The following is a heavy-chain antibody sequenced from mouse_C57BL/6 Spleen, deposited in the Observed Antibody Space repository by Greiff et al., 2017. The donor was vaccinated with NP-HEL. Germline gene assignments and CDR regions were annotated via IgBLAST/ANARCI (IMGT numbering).Heavy chain of an antibody. CDR3: ARYDYDPACAY. D-gene: IGHD2-4*01. V-gene: IGHV5-15*01. Sequence: DVQLVESGGGLVQPGGSLKLSCAASGFTFSDYGMAWVRQAPRKGPEWVAFISNLAYSIYYADTVTGRFTISRENAKNTLYLEMSSLRSEDTAMYYCARYDYDPACAYWGQGTLVTVSA. J-gene: IGHJ3*01. CDR2: ISNLAYSI. CDR1: GFTFSDYG.